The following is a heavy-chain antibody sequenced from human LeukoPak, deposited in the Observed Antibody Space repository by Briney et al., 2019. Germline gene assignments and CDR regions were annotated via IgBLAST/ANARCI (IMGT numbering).Heavy chain of an antibody. CDR2: IYHSGST. CDR1: GYSISSGYY. J-gene: IGHJ4*02. V-gene: IGHV4-38-2*01. D-gene: IGHD5-24*01. Sequence: SETLSLTCAVSGYSISSGYYWGWIRQPPGKGLEWIGSIYHSGSTYYNPSLKSRVTISVDTSKNQFSLKLSSVTAADTAVYYCARRDGIAELDYWGQGTPVTVSS. CDR3: ARRDGIAELDY.